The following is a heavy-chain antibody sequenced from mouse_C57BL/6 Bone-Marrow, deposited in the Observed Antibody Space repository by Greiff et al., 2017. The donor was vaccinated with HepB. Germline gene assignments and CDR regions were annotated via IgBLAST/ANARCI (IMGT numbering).Heavy chain of an antibody. CDR3: TTWILRYPYYFDY. Sequence: VQLQQSGAELVRPGASVKLSCTASGFNINDYYMHWVKQRPEQGLEWIGRIDPEDGDTEYAPKFQGKATMTADTSSNTAYLQLSSLTSEDTAVYYCTTWILRYPYYFDYWGQGTTLTVSS. V-gene: IGHV14-1*01. D-gene: IGHD1-1*01. CDR2: IDPEDGDT. CDR1: GFNINDYY. J-gene: IGHJ2*01.